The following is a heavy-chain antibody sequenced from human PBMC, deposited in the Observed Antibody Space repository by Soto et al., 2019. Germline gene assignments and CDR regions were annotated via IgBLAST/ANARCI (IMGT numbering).Heavy chain of an antibody. V-gene: IGHV1-18*01. J-gene: IGHJ3*02. Sequence: QVQLVQSGAEVKKPGASVKVSCKASGYTFTSYGISWVRQAPGQGLEWMGWISAYNGNTNYAQKLQGRVTMTTDTSTSTAYMELRGLRADDTGVYYCARDLHPPPPAAFDIWGQGTMVTVSS. CDR3: ARDLHPPPPAAFDI. CDR1: GYTFTSYG. CDR2: ISAYNGNT.